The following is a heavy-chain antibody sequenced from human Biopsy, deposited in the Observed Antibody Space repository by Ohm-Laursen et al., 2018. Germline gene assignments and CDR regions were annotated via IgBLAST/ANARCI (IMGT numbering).Heavy chain of an antibody. D-gene: IGHD6-13*01. CDR1: GFSPSARGMC. Sequence: PTQTLTLTRSFSGFSPSARGMCVSWIRQAPGKALEWLARVDWDDYKDYSASLQTKLSISKDTSNDQVVLTVNNVDPADTATYYCARTPILIVSAGLVYRHRRHLQGMDVWGQGIAVTVS. J-gene: IGHJ6*02. CDR3: ARTPILIVSAGLVYRHRRHLQGMDV. CDR2: VDWDDYK. V-gene: IGHV2-70*11.